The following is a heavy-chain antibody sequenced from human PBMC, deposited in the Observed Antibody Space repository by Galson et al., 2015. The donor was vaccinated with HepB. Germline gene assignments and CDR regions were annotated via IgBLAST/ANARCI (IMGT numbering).Heavy chain of an antibody. Sequence: SVKVSCKASGYTFTSYDINWVRQATGQGLEWMGWMNPNSGNTGYAQKFQGRVTMTRNTSISTAYMGLSSLRSEDTAVYYCARGPTVTTSPYYYYMDVWGKGTTVTVSS. CDR3: ARGPTVTTSPYYYYMDV. D-gene: IGHD4-17*01. CDR2: MNPNSGNT. V-gene: IGHV1-8*01. J-gene: IGHJ6*03. CDR1: GYTFTSYD.